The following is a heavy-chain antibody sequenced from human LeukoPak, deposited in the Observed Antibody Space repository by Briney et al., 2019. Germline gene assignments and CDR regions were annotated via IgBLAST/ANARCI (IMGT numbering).Heavy chain of an antibody. V-gene: IGHV3-21*01. CDR1: GFTFSSYS. D-gene: IGHD3/OR15-3a*01. CDR3: ARETPLFLWADWNYFDY. J-gene: IGHJ4*02. Sequence: GGSLRLSCAASGFTFSSYSMNWVRQAPGKGLEWVSSISSSSSYIYYADSVKGRFTISRDNAKNSLYLQMNSLRAEDTAVYYCARETPLFLWADWNYFDYWGQGTLVTVSS. CDR2: ISSSSSYI.